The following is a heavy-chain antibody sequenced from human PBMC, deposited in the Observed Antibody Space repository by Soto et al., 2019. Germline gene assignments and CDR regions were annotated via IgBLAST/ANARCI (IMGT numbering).Heavy chain of an antibody. Sequence: ASVKVSCKASGYTFTSYGISWVRQAPGQGLEWMGWISAYNGNTNYAQKLQGRVTMTTDTSTSTAYMELRSLRSDDTAVYYCVRPWTLRDYYDSSGYTPADYGMDVWGQGTTVTVSS. D-gene: IGHD3-22*01. J-gene: IGHJ6*02. CDR1: GYTFTSYG. CDR2: ISAYNGNT. V-gene: IGHV1-18*01. CDR3: VRPWTLRDYYDSSGYTPADYGMDV.